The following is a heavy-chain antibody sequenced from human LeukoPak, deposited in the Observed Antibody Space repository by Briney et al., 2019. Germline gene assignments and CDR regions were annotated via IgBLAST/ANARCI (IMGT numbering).Heavy chain of an antibody. V-gene: IGHV3-9*01. CDR1: GFTFDDYA. CDR3: AKEPAGYYYYGMDV. CDR2: ISWNSGSI. J-gene: IGHJ6*02. D-gene: IGHD6-19*01. Sequence: GRSLRLSCAASGFTFDDYAMHWVRQAPGKGLEWVSGISWNSGSIGYADSVKGRFTISRDNAKNSLCLQMNSLRAEDTALYYCAKEPAGYYYYGMDVWGQGTTVTVSS.